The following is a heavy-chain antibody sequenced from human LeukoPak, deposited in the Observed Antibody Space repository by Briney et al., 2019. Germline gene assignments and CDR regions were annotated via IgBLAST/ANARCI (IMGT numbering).Heavy chain of an antibody. Sequence: PGRSLRLSCAASGFTFSTYGVHWVRQAPGKGLEWVAVISYDGNYKHYGDSVKGRITISRDNSKNTLYLQMNSLRAEDTAVYYCAKVGASFVGFYYGMDVWGQGTTVTVSS. CDR2: ISYDGNYK. V-gene: IGHV3-30*18. D-gene: IGHD2-15*01. CDR3: AKVGASFVGFYYGMDV. CDR1: GFTFSTYG. J-gene: IGHJ6*02.